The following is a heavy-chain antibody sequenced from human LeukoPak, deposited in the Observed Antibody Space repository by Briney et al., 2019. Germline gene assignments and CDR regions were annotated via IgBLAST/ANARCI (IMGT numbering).Heavy chain of an antibody. CDR2: IIPIFGTA. J-gene: IGHJ4*02. CDR1: GYTFTSYY. D-gene: IGHD6-19*01. CDR3: ARGNSSGWFHFDY. V-gene: IGHV1-69*05. Sequence: ASVKVSCKASGYTFTSYYIHWVRQAPGQGLEWMGGIIPIFGTANYAQKFQGRVTITTDESTSTAYMELSSLRSEDTAVYYCARGNSSGWFHFDYWGQGTLVTVSS.